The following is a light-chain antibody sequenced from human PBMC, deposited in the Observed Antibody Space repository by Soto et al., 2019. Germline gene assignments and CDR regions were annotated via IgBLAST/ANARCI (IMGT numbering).Light chain of an antibody. V-gene: IGKV3-11*01. J-gene: IGKJ5*01. CDR2: DAS. CDR1: QSVGSY. CDR3: QQRTNWL. Sequence: IVLTQSPATLSLSPGESATLSFRASQSVGSYLAWYQQKPGQAPRLLIYDASIRATGTPARFSGSGSGTEFTLTISSLDPEDCGVYYCQQRTNWLFGQGTRLEIK.